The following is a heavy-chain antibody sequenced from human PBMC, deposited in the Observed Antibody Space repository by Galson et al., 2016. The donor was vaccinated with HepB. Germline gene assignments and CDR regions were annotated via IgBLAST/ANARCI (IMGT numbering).Heavy chain of an antibody. V-gene: IGHV3-21*06. CDR1: GFTFKNFA. CDR3: VRETSGFCTSPSCYFDS. Sequence: SLRLSCAASGFTFKNFAMSWVRQAPGKRLEWVAAITSASRYMYYADSVKGRFTISRDNAKNSVSLHMVSLRADDTAVYYCVRETSGFCTSPSCYFDSWGRGTLVTVSS. D-gene: IGHD2-15*01. CDR2: ITSASRYM. J-gene: IGHJ4*02.